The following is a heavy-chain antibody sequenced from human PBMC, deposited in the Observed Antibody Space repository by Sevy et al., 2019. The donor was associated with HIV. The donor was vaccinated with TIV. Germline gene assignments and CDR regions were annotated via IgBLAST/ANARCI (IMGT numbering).Heavy chain of an antibody. CDR1: GFTFSNAW. CDR2: IKNKIDGETT. V-gene: IGHV3-15*01. CDR3: ATAPGYYDSSPFDY. Sequence: GGSLRLSCAVSGFTFSNAWMNWVRQAPGTGLQWVGLIKNKIDGETTDYAAPVKGRFTISRDDSKNTVYLQMNSLKTEDTAVYYCATAPGYYDSSPFDYWGPGTLVTVSS. J-gene: IGHJ4*02. D-gene: IGHD3-22*01.